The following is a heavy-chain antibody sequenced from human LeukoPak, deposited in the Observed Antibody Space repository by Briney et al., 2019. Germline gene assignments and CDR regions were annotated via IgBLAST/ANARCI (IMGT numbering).Heavy chain of an antibody. D-gene: IGHD3-16*02. J-gene: IGHJ4*02. Sequence: GRSLRLSCAASGFTFSSYAMHWVRQAPGKGLVWVSRINSDGSSTSYADSVKGRFTISRDNAKNTLYLQMNSLRAEDTAVYYCARGVGDYVWGSYRLDYWGQGTLVTVSS. CDR1: GFTFSSYA. CDR3: ARGVGDYVWGSYRLDY. CDR2: INSDGSST. V-gene: IGHV3-74*01.